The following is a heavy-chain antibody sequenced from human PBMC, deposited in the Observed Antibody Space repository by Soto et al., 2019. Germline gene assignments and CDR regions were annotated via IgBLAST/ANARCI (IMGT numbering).Heavy chain of an antibody. J-gene: IGHJ4*02. CDR1: GGSIRSANW. CDR2: IHHSGNT. CDR3: ARDVGFYYDDSPAGHFDF. D-gene: IGHD3-22*01. Sequence: QVHLQESGPGLVKPSGTLSLTCAVSGGSIRSANWWTWVRQPPGKGLDWIGEIHHSGNTNYNPSLKSRVTISVDKSKNQFSLKLSSVTAADTAVYYCARDVGFYYDDSPAGHFDFWGQGTLVTVSS. V-gene: IGHV4-4*02.